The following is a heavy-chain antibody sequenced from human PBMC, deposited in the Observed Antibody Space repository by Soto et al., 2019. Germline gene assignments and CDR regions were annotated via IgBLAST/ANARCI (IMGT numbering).Heavy chain of an antibody. CDR3: ARDGLVYYYYYGMDV. Sequence: PGGSLRLSCAASGFTFSSYAMHWVRQAPGKGLEWVAVISYDGSNKYYADSVKGRFTISRDNSKNTLYLQMNSLRAEDTAVYYCARDGLVYYYYYGMDVWGQGTTVTVS. V-gene: IGHV3-30-3*01. J-gene: IGHJ6*02. CDR1: GFTFSSYA. D-gene: IGHD6-6*01. CDR2: ISYDGSNK.